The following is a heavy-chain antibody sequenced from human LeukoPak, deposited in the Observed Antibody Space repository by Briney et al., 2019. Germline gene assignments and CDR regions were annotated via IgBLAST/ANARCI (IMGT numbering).Heavy chain of an antibody. CDR2: ISSSSSYT. CDR1: GFTFSDYY. J-gene: IGHJ4*02. Sequence: GGSLRLSCATSGFTFSDYYMSWIRQAPGKGLEWVSYISSSSSYTNYADSVKGRFTISRDNAKNSLYLQMNSLRAEDTAVYYCARAPPVAIFGVVIIYFDYWGQGTLVTVSP. CDR3: ARAPPVAIFGVVIIYFDY. V-gene: IGHV3-11*06. D-gene: IGHD3-3*01.